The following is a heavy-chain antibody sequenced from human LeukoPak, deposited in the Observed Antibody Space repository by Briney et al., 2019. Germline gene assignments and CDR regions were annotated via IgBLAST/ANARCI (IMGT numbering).Heavy chain of an antibody. D-gene: IGHD5-18*01. V-gene: IGHV3-23*01. CDR1: GFTFSSYA. CDR2: ISGSGGST. J-gene: IGHJ4*02. CDR3: AKERDVDTAMPTAIDY. Sequence: GGSLRLSCAGSGFTFSSYAMSWVRQAPGKGLEWVSAISGSGGSTYYADSVKGRFTISRDNSKNTLYLQMNSLRAEDTAVYYCAKERDVDTAMPTAIDYWGQGTLVTVSS.